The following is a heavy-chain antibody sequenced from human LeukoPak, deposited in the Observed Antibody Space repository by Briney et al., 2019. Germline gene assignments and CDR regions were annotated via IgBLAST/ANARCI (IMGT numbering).Heavy chain of an antibody. D-gene: IGHD5-12*01. Sequence: PSETLSLTCTVSGASFTNYYWSWVRQPPGKGLEWFGYISYSGTTNYNPSLKSRVTMSVDTSKNQFSLKVTSVTAADTAVYYRASLWGSGSGPPKYYFDHWGQGTPVTVSS. V-gene: IGHV4-59*08. CDR2: ISYSGTT. CDR3: ASLWGSGSGPPKYYFDH. J-gene: IGHJ4*02. CDR1: GASFTNYY.